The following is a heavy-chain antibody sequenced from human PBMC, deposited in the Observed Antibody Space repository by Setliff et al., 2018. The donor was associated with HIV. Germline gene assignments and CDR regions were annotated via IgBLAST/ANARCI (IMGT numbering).Heavy chain of an antibody. D-gene: IGHD3-10*01. Sequence: ASVKVSCKASGGTFSSYAINWVRQATGRGLEWMGWINPNSDNTAYAQKFQGRLTMTRNTSTGTVYMELSSLRSEDTAVYYCAGSGYYYYMDVWGKGTTVTVSS. V-gene: IGHV1-8*02. CDR2: INPNSDNT. CDR3: AGSGYYYYMDV. CDR1: GGTFSSYA. J-gene: IGHJ6*03.